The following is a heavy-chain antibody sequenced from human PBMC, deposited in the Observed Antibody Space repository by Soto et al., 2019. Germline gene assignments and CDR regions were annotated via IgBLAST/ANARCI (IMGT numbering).Heavy chain of an antibody. V-gene: IGHV4-39*07. CDR2: IYYSGST. J-gene: IGHJ4*02. CDR1: GGSISSSSYY. CDR3: ARGSTTEKVDS. Sequence: TCTVSGGSISSSSYYWGWIRQPPGKGLEWIGSIYYSGSTYYNPSLKSRVTISADTSMNQFSLALTSVTAADTAMYYCARGSTTEKVDSWGQGILVTVSS.